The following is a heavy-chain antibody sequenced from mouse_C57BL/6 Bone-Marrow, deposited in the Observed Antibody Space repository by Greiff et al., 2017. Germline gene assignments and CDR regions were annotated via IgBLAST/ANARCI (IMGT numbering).Heavy chain of an antibody. CDR1: GYTFTSYW. D-gene: IGHD3-2*02. Sequence: VQLQQSGAELVMPGASVKLSCKASGYTFTSYWMHWVKQRPGQGLEWIGEIDPSDSYTNYNQKFKGKSTLTVDKSSSTAYMQLSSLTSEDSAVYYCARGAQATLGAMDYWDQGTSVTVSS. V-gene: IGHV1-69*01. CDR3: ARGAQATLGAMDY. J-gene: IGHJ4*01. CDR2: IDPSDSYT.